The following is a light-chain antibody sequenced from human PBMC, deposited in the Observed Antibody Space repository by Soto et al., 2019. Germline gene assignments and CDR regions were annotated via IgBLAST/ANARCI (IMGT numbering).Light chain of an antibody. Sequence: QSVLTQPPSASGSPGQSVTISCAGTINDVGGYNYVSWYQQHPGKVPQLMIYQVTKRPSGVPDRFSASKSDTTASLTISGLQAEVEGDYYCMSYAGGNRFVFGTGTKLTVL. CDR1: INDVGGYNY. J-gene: IGLJ1*01. V-gene: IGLV2-8*01. CDR2: QVT. CDR3: MSYAGGNRFV.